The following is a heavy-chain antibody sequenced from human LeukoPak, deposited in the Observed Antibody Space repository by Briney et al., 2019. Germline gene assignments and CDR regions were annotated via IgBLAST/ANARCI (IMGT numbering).Heavy chain of an antibody. D-gene: IGHD3-10*01. V-gene: IGHV1-46*01. Sequence: GASVKVSCKASGYTLTSYYMHWVRQAPGQGLEWMGIINPSGGSTSYAQKFQGRVTMTRDTSTSTVYMELSSLRSEDTAVYYCARARWFGEPIDAFDIWGQGTMVTVSS. CDR3: ARARWFGEPIDAFDI. J-gene: IGHJ3*02. CDR1: GYTLTSYY. CDR2: INPSGGST.